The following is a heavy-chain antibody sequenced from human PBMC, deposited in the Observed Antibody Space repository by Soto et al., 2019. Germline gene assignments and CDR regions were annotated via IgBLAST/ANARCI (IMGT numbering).Heavy chain of an antibody. V-gene: IGHV1-69*01. CDR1: GGTFNTYI. D-gene: IGHD2-21*02. CDR3: ATVETPGGGPPASPTPQAFVV. Sequence: QVQLVQSGAEVKKPGSSVKVSCKASGGTFNTYIITWVRQAPGQGLEWMGGIIPSFGTANYAPKCRGRVTITTDDSTTTVYMEVSSLRSEDTAVYFCATVETPGGGPPASPTPQAFVVWGQGTEVTVSS. CDR2: IIPSFGTA. J-gene: IGHJ3*01.